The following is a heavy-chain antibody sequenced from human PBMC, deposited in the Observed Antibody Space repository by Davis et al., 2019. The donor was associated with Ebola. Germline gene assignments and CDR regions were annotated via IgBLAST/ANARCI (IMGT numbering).Heavy chain of an antibody. Sequence: AASVKVSCKASGYTFTSYRISWVRQAPGQGLEWMGWISAYNGNTNYAQKPQGRVTMTTDTSTSTAYMELRSLRSDDTAVYYCARVTQLVATIRKLTYYYYGMDVWGQGTTVTVSS. CDR1: GYTFTSYR. CDR2: ISAYNGNT. J-gene: IGHJ6*02. D-gene: IGHD5-12*01. CDR3: ARVTQLVATIRKLTYYYYGMDV. V-gene: IGHV1-18*01.